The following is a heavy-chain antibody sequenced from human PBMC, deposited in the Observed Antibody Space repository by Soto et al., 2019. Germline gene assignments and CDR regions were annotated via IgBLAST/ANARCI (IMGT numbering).Heavy chain of an antibody. CDR2: IYYTGST. V-gene: IGHV4-31*01. CDR1: GGSVSSGDYY. Sequence: QVQLQESGPGLVKPSQTLSLTCTVSGGSVSSGDYYWSWIRQHPGKGLEWIGYIYYTGSTYYNPSLRSQLTSSVDASKNQFSLRLRSVPAADTGVYYCARAAGRSPATVTGYYYYGMDVWGQGTTVTVSS. CDR3: ARAAGRSPATVTGYYYYGMDV. J-gene: IGHJ6*02. D-gene: IGHD5-18*01.